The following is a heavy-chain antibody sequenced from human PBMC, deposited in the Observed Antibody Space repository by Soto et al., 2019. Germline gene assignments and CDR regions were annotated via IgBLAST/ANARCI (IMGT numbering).Heavy chain of an antibody. Sequence: PGGSLRLSCAASGLSVSSTYMSWVRQPPGKGLEWVSVVYPGGSTYYADSVKGRFTISRDSSKNTLYLQMNSLRAGDTAVYYCARTYSWPYYFDYWGQGTLVTVSS. D-gene: IGHD2-21*01. CDR1: GLSVSSTY. CDR2: VYPGGST. CDR3: ARTYSWPYYFDY. V-gene: IGHV3-53*01. J-gene: IGHJ4*02.